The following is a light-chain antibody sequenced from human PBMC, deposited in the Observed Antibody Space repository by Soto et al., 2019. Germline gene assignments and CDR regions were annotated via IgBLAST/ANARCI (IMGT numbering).Light chain of an antibody. V-gene: IGLV2-23*01. CDR3: CSYAGSPYV. Sequence: QSALTQPASVSGSPGQSITISCTGTSSDVGSYNLVSWYQQHPGKAPKLMIYEGSKRPSRVSNRFSGSKSGNTASLTISGLQAEDEADYYCCSYAGSPYVFGAGTKLTVL. CDR1: SSDVGSYNL. CDR2: EGS. J-gene: IGLJ1*01.